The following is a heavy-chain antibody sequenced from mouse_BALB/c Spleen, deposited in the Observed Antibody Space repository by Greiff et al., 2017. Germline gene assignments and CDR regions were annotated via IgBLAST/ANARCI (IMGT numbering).Heavy chain of an antibody. CDR3: ARHGGYGASYYFDY. V-gene: IGHV5-6-2*01. D-gene: IGHD1-1*01. CDR2: INSNGGST. Sequence: EVMLVESGGGLVKLGGSLKLSCAASGFTFSSYYMSWVRQTPEKRLELVAAINSNGGSTYYPDTVKGRFTISRDNAKNTLYLQMSSLKSEDTALYYCARHGGYGASYYFDYWGQGTTLTVSS. CDR1: GFTFSSYY. J-gene: IGHJ2*01.